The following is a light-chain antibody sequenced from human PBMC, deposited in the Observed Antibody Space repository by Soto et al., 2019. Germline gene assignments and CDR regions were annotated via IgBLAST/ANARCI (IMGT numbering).Light chain of an antibody. Sequence: EIVLTQSPGTLSLSPGERASLSCRASQSVSSSYLAWYQQTPGLGPRLLIYAASSRATGIPDRFSGSGSGTDFTLTITRLEPEDFATYYCQHYNSYSEAFGQGTKVELK. CDR3: QHYNSYSEA. CDR2: AAS. V-gene: IGKV3-20*01. J-gene: IGKJ1*01. CDR1: QSVSSSY.